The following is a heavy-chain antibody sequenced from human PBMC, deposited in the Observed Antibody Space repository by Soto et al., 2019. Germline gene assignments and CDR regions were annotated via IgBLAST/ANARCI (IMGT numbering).Heavy chain of an antibody. V-gene: IGHV3-30*18. J-gene: IGHJ6*02. CDR1: GFNFSTYG. CDR2: ISFDGTNT. Sequence: PGGSLRLSCVASGFNFSTYGIHWVRQAPGKGLEWVAVISFDGTNTFEADSVKGRFTISRDNSRNILYLEMNSLRIEDTAVYYCAKDLALYQIGSHYGMDVWGPGTTVTVSS. CDR3: AKDLALYQIGSHYGMDV. D-gene: IGHD2-2*01.